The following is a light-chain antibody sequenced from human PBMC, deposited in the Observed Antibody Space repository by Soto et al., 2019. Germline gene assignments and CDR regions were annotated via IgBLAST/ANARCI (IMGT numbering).Light chain of an antibody. V-gene: IGKV3-11*01. CDR2: DAS. CDR1: QSVGND. Sequence: LVLTQSPATLSLSPGERATLSCRTSQSVGNDLAWYQVKPGQAPRLLIFDASNRATGFPPRFSGSRSGTDCKLTVNSLDPEYCALYYCQQRSNCPITFGWGTIVQIK. CDR3: QQRSNCPIT. J-gene: IGKJ4*01.